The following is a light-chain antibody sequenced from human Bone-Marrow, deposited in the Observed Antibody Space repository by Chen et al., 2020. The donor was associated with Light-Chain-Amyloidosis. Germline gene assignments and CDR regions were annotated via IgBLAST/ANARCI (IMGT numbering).Light chain of an antibody. CDR3: QQYDSSLLTT. CDR2: GAS. CDR1: QSVTSIY. V-gene: IGKV3-20*01. Sequence: EIVLMQSPGTLSLSPGERATLSCRASQSVTSIYLAWYQQKPGQAPRLLFYGASNRATGIPDRFSGSGSGTDFTLTISRLEPEDFAVYYCQQYDSSLLTTFGQGTRLEIK. J-gene: IGKJ5*01.